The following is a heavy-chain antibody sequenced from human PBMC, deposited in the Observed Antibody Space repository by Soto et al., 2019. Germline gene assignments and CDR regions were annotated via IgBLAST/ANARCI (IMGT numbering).Heavy chain of an antibody. CDR2: IYSGDST. CDR3: KRQTGTAEDY. J-gene: IGHJ4*02. Sequence: EVQLVESGGGLIQPGGSLRLSCVVSGFTVNNNYISWVRQAPGKGLEWVSIIYSGDSTYYADSVKGRFTISGDNSKNTLDLQMNSRRAEDTALYYCKRQTGTAEDYWGQGTLVTVSS. D-gene: IGHD1-1*01. V-gene: IGHV3-53*01. CDR1: GFTVNNNY.